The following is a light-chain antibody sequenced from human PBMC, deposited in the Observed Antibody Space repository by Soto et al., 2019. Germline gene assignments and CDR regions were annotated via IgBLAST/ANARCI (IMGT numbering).Light chain of an antibody. CDR1: QSISSW. CDR3: QQYNNYPT. J-gene: IGKJ1*01. V-gene: IGKV1-5*01. Sequence: DIQMTQSPSSLSASVGDRVTITCRASQSISSWLAWYQQKPGKAPKLLIYDASSLESGVPPRFSGSGSGTEFTLTISSLQPDDFATYYCQQYNNYPTFGQGTKVDIK. CDR2: DAS.